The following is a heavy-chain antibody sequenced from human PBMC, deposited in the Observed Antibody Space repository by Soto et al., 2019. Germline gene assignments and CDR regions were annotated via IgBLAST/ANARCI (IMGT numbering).Heavy chain of an antibody. CDR2: IKNKADGATT. Sequence: VQLVESGGGLVKPGGSLRLSCTDSGFTFANAWMFWVRQASGKGLAWIGRIKNKADGATTDYAAPVQDIFTISGDDSKNTQDLQMNNLKTEDTAVYYLDTGRIHMVRGATILWCQGALFTVSS. J-gene: IGHJ4*02. CDR3: DTGRIHMVRGATIL. CDR1: GFTFANAW. D-gene: IGHD3-10*01. V-gene: IGHV3-15*01.